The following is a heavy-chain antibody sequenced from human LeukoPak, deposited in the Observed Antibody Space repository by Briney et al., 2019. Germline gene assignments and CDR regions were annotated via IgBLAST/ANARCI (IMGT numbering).Heavy chain of an antibody. CDR1: GGSFSGYY. CDR3: ARGRRHCNSTSCYQEDY. J-gene: IGHJ4*02. V-gene: IGHV4-59*10. Sequence: SETLSLTCAVYGGSFSGYYWSWIRQPAGKGLEWIGHMYTSGSTNYNPSLKSRVTISVDTSKNRSSLELNSVTASDTAVYYCARGRRHCNSTSCYQEDYWGQGTLVTVSA. CDR2: MYTSGST. D-gene: IGHD2-2*01.